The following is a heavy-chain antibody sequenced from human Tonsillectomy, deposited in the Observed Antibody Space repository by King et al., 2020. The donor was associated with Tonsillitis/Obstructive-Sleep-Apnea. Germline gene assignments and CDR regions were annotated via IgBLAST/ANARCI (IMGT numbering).Heavy chain of an antibody. CDR1: GFTFSDYY. J-gene: IGHJ4*02. D-gene: IGHD3-3*01. Sequence: QVQLVGSGGGLVKPGGSLRLSCAASGFTFSDYYMSWIRQAPGKGLEWVSYISSSGSAIYYADSVKGRFTISRNNAKKSLYLQMNSLRAEDTAVYYCARLDLEWFHFFDYWGQGTLVTVSS. CDR2: ISSSGSAI. CDR3: ARLDLEWFHFFDY. V-gene: IGHV3-11*01.